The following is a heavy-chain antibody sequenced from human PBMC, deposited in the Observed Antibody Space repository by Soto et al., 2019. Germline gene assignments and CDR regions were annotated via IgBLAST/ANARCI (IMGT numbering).Heavy chain of an antibody. D-gene: IGHD6-13*01. CDR1: GFTFSSYA. Sequence: EVQLLESGGGLVQPGGSLRLSCTASGFTFSSYAMSWVRQAPGKGLEWVSAISGSGGSTYYADSVKGRFTISRDNSKNTLYLQMNSLRAEDTAVYYCAKSTPTWQQLVPMPDYWGQGTLVTVSS. CDR2: ISGSGGST. V-gene: IGHV3-23*01. J-gene: IGHJ4*02. CDR3: AKSTPTWQQLVPMPDY.